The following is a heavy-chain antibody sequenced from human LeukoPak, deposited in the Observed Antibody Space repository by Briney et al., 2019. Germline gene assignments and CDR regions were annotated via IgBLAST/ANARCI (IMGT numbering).Heavy chain of an antibody. Sequence: ASVKVSCKASGYTFTSYYMHWVRQAPGQGLEWMGIINPSGGSTSYTQKFQGRVTMTRDTSTSTVYMELSSLRSEDTAVYYCATSHDFWSGYYHAFDIWGQGTMVTVSS. V-gene: IGHV1-46*01. CDR2: INPSGGST. CDR1: GYTFTSYY. J-gene: IGHJ3*02. CDR3: ATSHDFWSGYYHAFDI. D-gene: IGHD3-3*01.